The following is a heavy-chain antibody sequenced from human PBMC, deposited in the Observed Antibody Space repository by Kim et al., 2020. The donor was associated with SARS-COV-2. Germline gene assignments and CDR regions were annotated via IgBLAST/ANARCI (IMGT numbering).Heavy chain of an antibody. D-gene: IGHD1-26*01. Sequence: RSLCSACAASGFTFSSYAMHWVRQAPGKGLEWVAVISYDGSNKYYADSVKGRFTISRDNSKNTLYLQMNSLRAEDTAVYYCARARGGSYYYGMDVWGQGTKVTV. CDR3: ARARGGSYYYGMDV. V-gene: IGHV3-30-3*01. CDR1: GFTFSSYA. CDR2: ISYDGSNK. J-gene: IGHJ6*02.